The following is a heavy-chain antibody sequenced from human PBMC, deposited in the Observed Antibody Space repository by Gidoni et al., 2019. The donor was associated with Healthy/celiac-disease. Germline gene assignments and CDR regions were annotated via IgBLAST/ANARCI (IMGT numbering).Heavy chain of an antibody. Sequence: QVQLVECGGGEVQPGRSLRHPCEASGFTFSSYAMHWVRQAPGKGLAWVAVISYDGINKYYADSVKSRFTISRDNSKNTLYLQINSLRAENTAVYYCARDYRYCSGGSCYSFGYWGQGTLVTVSS. J-gene: IGHJ4*02. CDR2: ISYDGINK. D-gene: IGHD2-15*01. CDR1: GFTFSSYA. V-gene: IGHV3-30-3*01. CDR3: ARDYRYCSGGSCYSFGY.